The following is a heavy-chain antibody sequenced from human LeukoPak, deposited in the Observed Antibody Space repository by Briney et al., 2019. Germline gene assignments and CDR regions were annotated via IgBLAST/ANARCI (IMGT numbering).Heavy chain of an antibody. Sequence: GGSLRLSCAASGISFSAHGMHWVRQAPGRGLEWVAIIRFDGSNIHYADSVKGRFTISRDNAKNTLYLQMNSLRAEDTAVYYCARERSGLRDAFDIWGQGTMVTVSS. V-gene: IGHV3-33*01. CDR2: IRFDGSNI. CDR3: ARERSGLRDAFDI. CDR1: GISFSAHG. D-gene: IGHD3-3*01. J-gene: IGHJ3*02.